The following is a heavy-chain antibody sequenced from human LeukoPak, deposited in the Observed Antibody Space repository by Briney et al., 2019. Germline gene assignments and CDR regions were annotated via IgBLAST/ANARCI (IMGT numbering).Heavy chain of an antibody. V-gene: IGHV4-34*01. CDR1: IESFSGHY. D-gene: IGHD2-8*02. CDR2: INHSGNT. CDR3: ARDFTGGSFDY. Sequence: SETLSLTCAVYIESFSGHYWSWIRQPPGKGLEWIGEINHSGNTNYNPSLKGRVTISVDTSKNQFSLKMSSMTAADTAVYYCARDFTGGSFDYWGQGTLVTVSS. J-gene: IGHJ4*02.